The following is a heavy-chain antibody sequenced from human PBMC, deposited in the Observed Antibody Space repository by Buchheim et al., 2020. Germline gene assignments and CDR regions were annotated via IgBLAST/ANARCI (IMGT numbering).Heavy chain of an antibody. CDR1: GYTFTSFY. CDR3: ARDRGAAAGTSPGY. Sequence: QVQLVQSGAEVKKPGASVKVSCKASGYTFTSFYVHWVRQAPGQGLEWMGIINPSGAGTSYSQKFQGRVTMTRDTSTTTGSMELSSLRSEDTAVYYCARDRGAAAGTSPGYWGQGTL. V-gene: IGHV1-46*01. CDR2: INPSGAGT. D-gene: IGHD6-13*01. J-gene: IGHJ4*02.